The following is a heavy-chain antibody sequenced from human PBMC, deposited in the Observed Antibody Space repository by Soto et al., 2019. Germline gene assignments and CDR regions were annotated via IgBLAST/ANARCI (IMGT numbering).Heavy chain of an antibody. CDR2: ISYDGSNK. CDR1: GFTFSSYA. Sequence: PGGSLRLSCAASGFTFSSYAMHWVRQAPGKGLEWVAVISYDGSNKYYADSVKGRFTISRDNSKNTLYLQMDSLRAEDTAVYYCARDGGAEVVAIGYYYMDVWGKGTTVTVSS. CDR3: ARDGGAEVVAIGYYYMDV. J-gene: IGHJ6*03. D-gene: IGHD5-12*01. V-gene: IGHV3-30-3*01.